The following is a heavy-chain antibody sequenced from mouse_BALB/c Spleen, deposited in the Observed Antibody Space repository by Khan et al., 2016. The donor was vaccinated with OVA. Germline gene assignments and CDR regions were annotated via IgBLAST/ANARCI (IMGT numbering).Heavy chain of an antibody. V-gene: IGHV1S135*01. CDR1: GYSFTSYY. CDR3: ARGTLDY. D-gene: IGHD3-3*01. CDR2: IDPFNGGT. Sequence: VQLKESGPELMRPGSSVNISCKASGYSFTSYYIHWVKQSHGKSLEWIGYIDPFNGGTDYNQKFKGKATLTVDKSSTTAYMHLISLTSEDSAVYYWARGTLDYWGQGTLVTVS. J-gene: IGHJ3*01.